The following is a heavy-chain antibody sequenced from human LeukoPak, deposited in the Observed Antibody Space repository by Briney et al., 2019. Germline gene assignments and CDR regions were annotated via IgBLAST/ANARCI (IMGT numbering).Heavy chain of an antibody. J-gene: IGHJ5*02. V-gene: IGHV4-31*03. D-gene: IGHD3-10*01. CDR1: GGSISSGGYY. CDR2: IYYSGST. Sequence: PSETLSLTCTVSGGSISSGGYYWSWLRQHPGKGLGWIGYIYYSGSTYYNPSLKSRVTISVDTSKNQFSLKLSSVTAADTAVYYCARIKAPGWFDPWGQGTLVTVSS. CDR3: ARIKAPGWFDP.